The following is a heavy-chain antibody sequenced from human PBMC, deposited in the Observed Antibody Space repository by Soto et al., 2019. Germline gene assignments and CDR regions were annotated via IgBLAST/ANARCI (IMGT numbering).Heavy chain of an antibody. CDR1: GGSISSGGYY. CDR2: IYYSGST. CDR3: ARVHEITIFGVVNFWFDP. J-gene: IGHJ5*02. D-gene: IGHD3-3*01. Sequence: QLQLQESGPGLVKPSQTLSLTCTVSGGSISSGGYYWSWIRQHPGKGLEWIGYIYYSGSTYYNPSRKSRVTISVDTSKNQFSLKLSSVTAADTAVYYCARVHEITIFGVVNFWFDPWGQGTLVTVSS. V-gene: IGHV4-31*03.